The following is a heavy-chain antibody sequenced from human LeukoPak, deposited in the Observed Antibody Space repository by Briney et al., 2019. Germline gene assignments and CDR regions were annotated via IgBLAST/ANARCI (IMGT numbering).Heavy chain of an antibody. CDR1: GGSFSGYY. CDR2: INHSGST. J-gene: IGHJ4*02. V-gene: IGHV4-34*01. D-gene: IGHD6-13*01. CDR3: ALAAAGTSDY. Sequence: SETLSLTCAVYGGSFSGYYWSWIRQPPGKGLEWIGEINHSGSTNYNPPLKSRVTISVDTSKNQFSLKLSSVTAADTAVYYCALAAAGTSDYWGQGTLVTVSS.